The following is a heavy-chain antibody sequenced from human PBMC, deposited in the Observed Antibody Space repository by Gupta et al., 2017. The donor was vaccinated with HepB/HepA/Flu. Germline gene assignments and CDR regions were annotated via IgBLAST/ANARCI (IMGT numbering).Heavy chain of an antibody. CDR3: ARGPFGFLRGSFDY. CDR1: NGSINSGGSY. J-gene: IGHJ4*02. CDR2: IYYTGGT. D-gene: IGHD3-16*01. Sequence: QVQLQESGPGLVKPSQTLSLTCSVSNGSINSGGSYWSWIRQHPGQGLEWIGYIYYTGGTSYNPSLQSRLTISSDTSKNHFSLQLSSVTVADTAFYYCARGPFGFLRGSFDYWGQGMLVTVSS. V-gene: IGHV4-31*03.